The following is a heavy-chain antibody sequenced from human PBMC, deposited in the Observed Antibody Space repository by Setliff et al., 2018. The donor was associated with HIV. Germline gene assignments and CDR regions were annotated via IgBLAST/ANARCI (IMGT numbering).Heavy chain of an antibody. Sequence: SETLSLTCTVAGGSISSSNYYWGWIRQPPGEGLEWIGSIFYSGSTYYNPSLKSRVTIGIDTSKNQFSLKLSSVTAADTAVYYCARGLRVYDSSGYYYRDYYYYYMDVWGKGTTVTVSS. CDR1: GGSISSSNYY. V-gene: IGHV4-39*07. CDR2: IFYSGST. J-gene: IGHJ6*03. CDR3: ARGLRVYDSSGYYYRDYYYYYMDV. D-gene: IGHD3-22*01.